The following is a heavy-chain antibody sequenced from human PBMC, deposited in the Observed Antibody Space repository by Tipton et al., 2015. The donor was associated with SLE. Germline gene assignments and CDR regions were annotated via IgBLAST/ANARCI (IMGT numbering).Heavy chain of an antibody. CDR3: ARGGKWRVGATRGHYAMDV. Sequence: SLRLSCAASGFTFSSYEMNWVRQAPGKGLEWVSYISSSGSTIYYADSVRGRFTISRDNAKNSLFLQMNSLRAEDTAVYYCARGGKWRVGATRGHYAMDVWGQGTTVTVSS. V-gene: IGHV3-48*03. CDR1: GFTFSSYE. J-gene: IGHJ6*02. D-gene: IGHD1-26*01. CDR2: ISSSGSTI.